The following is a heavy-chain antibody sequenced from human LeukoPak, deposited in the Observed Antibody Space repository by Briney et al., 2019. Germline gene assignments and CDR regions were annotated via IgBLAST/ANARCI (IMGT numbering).Heavy chain of an antibody. CDR1: GGSISSGGYS. V-gene: IGHV4-30-2*01. Sequence: SETLSLTCAVSGGSISSGGYSWSWIRQPPGKGLEWIGYIYHSGSTYYNPSLKCRVTISVDRSKNQFSLKLSSVTAADTAVYYCARSHSSGWYNWFDPWGQGTLVTVSS. CDR2: IYHSGST. CDR3: ARSHSSGWYNWFDP. D-gene: IGHD6-19*01. J-gene: IGHJ5*02.